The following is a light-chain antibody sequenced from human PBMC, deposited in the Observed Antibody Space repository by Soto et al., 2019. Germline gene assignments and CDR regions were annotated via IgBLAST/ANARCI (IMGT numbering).Light chain of an antibody. Sequence: EIVMTQSPATLSVSPGERSTLSCRASQSVSSNLAWYQQKPGQAPRLLIYDSSSRATGIPARFSGSGSGTDFTLTISSLEPEDFAVYYCQQRGNWPSLTFGGGTKVDIK. CDR3: QQRGNWPSLT. CDR1: QSVSSN. CDR2: DSS. V-gene: IGKV3-11*01. J-gene: IGKJ4*01.